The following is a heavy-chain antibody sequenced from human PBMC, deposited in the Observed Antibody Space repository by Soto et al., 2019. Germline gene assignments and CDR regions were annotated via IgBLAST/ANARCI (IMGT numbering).Heavy chain of an antibody. CDR2: LNDDGSQT. Sequence: VQLAESGGGLVQPGGSLRLSCTASEFTFSAHWMPWVRQDPGKGVMWVSRLNDDGSQTDNAEALKGRFAISKDNAKNIQFLQMTSLRVDDTAIYFCARGSRDWSGIDYWGQATLVTVSS. D-gene: IGHD2-21*02. J-gene: IGHJ4*02. CDR1: EFTFSAHW. V-gene: IGHV3-74*01. CDR3: ARGSRDWSGIDY.